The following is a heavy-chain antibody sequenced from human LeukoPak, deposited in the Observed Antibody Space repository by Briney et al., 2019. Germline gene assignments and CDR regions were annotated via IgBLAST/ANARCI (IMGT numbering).Heavy chain of an antibody. V-gene: IGHV4-59*12. Sequence: PSETLSLTCAVSGGSISTYYWSWIRQPPGKGLEWIGYIHYSGSSNYNPSLKSRVTISVDTSKNQFSLKLRSVTAADTAVYYCARKRGAVAEPWGQGTLVTVSS. CDR3: ARKRGAVAEP. J-gene: IGHJ5*02. CDR1: GGSISTYY. D-gene: IGHD6-19*01. CDR2: IHYSGSS.